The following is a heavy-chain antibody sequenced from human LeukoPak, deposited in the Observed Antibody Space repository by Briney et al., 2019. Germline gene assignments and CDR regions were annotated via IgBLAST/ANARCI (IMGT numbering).Heavy chain of an antibody. V-gene: IGHV3-64*01. Sequence: GGSLRLSCAASGFTFSSYAMHWVRQAPGKGLEYVSAIRTDGRGIYYANSVKGRFSISRDNSRNTLYLQMGSVRAEDMAVYYCARWGSASGYDFWGQGALVTVSS. CDR1: GFTFSSYA. J-gene: IGHJ4*02. D-gene: IGHD2-2*01. CDR3: ARWGSASGYDF. CDR2: IRTDGRGI.